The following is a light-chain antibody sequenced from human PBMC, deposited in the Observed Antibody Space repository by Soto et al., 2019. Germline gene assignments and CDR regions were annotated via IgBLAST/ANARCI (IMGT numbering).Light chain of an antibody. CDR3: QFYGDPSKT. CDR2: DAS. CDR1: QSVSSSY. Sequence: EIVLTQSPATLSLSPGERATLSRRASQSVSSSYLAWYQQKPGQAPRLLIFDASTRATGIPDRFTGSGSGTDFTLTISRLEPEDFAVYYCQFYGDPSKTFGQGTKVDIK. V-gene: IGKV3D-20*02. J-gene: IGKJ1*01.